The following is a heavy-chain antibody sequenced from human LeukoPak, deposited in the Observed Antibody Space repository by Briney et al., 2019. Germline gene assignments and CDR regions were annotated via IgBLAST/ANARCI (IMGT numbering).Heavy chain of an antibody. J-gene: IGHJ4*02. CDR2: INHSGST. V-gene: IGHV4-34*01. Sequence: SETLSLTCAVYGGSFSGYYWIWIRQPPGKGLEWIGEINHSGSTNYNPSLKSRVTISVDTSTKQFSLKLSSVTAADTGIYHCARGVRIAVAHPDLDYWGQGSLVTVSS. D-gene: IGHD6-19*01. CDR1: GGSFSGYY. CDR3: ARGVRIAVAHPDLDY.